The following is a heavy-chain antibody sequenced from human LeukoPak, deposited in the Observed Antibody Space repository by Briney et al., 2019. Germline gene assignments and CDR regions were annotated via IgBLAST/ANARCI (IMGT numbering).Heavy chain of an antibody. Sequence: GGSLRLSCAASGFTFSSYGMHWVRQAPGKGLEWVAVISYDGGNKYYADSVKGRFTISRDNSKNTLYLQMNSLRAEDTAVYYCARDAPGGLLWFGELLPTYWGQGTLVTVSS. J-gene: IGHJ4*02. CDR2: ISYDGGNK. CDR1: GFTFSSYG. V-gene: IGHV3-30*03. CDR3: ARDAPGGLLWFGELLPTY. D-gene: IGHD3-10*01.